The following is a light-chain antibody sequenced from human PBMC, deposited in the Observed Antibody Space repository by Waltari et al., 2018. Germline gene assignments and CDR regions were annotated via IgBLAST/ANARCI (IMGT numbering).Light chain of an antibody. J-gene: IGLJ3*02. V-gene: IGLV2-23*02. CDR2: EVN. Sequence: QSALTQPASVSGSPGQSITISCTGTSSAVGNDNLVSWYQQHPGRAPKLLIYEVNQRPSGVSNRFSGSKSGNTASLTISGLQAEDEADYYCCSYAGSSTWVFGGGTKLTVL. CDR1: SSAVGNDNL. CDR3: CSYAGSSTWV.